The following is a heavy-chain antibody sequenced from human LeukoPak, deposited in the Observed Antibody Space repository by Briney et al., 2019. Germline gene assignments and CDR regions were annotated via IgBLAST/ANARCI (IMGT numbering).Heavy chain of an antibody. CDR3: ARGDTSIVGAINNAFDI. V-gene: IGHV1-69*13. D-gene: IGHD1-26*01. CDR2: IIPIFGTA. Sequence: SVKVSCKASGGTFSSYAISWVRQAPGQGLEWMGGIIPIFGTANYAQKFQGRVTITADESTSTAYLELSSLRSEDTAVYYCARGDTSIVGAINNAFDIWGQGTMVTVSS. J-gene: IGHJ3*02. CDR1: GGTFSSYA.